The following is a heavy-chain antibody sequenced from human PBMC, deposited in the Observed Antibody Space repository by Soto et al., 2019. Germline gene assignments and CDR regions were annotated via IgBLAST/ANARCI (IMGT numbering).Heavy chain of an antibody. Sequence: QVQLVQSGAEVKKPGASVKVSCKASGYTFTSYDINWVRQATGQGLEWMGWMNPNRGNTGYAQKFQGRVNMIRNTTISTAYMEMSSLRSEDTAVYYCATTLHWFDPRGQGTLVTVSS. CDR2: MNPNRGNT. CDR1: GYTFTSYD. CDR3: ATTLHWFDP. V-gene: IGHV1-8*01. J-gene: IGHJ5*02.